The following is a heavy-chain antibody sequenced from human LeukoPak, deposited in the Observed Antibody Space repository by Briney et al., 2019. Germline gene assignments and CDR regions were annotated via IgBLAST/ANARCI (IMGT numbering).Heavy chain of an antibody. CDR1: GGSISSSSYY. Sequence: PSETLSLTCTVYGGSISSSSYYWGWIRQPPGKGLEWIGSIYYSGSTYYNPSLKCRVTISVDTSQNQFSLKLSSVTAADTAVYYCARTPVGAAAGIGWFDPWGQGTLVTVSS. D-gene: IGHD6-13*01. CDR3: ARTPVGAAAGIGWFDP. CDR2: IYYSGST. J-gene: IGHJ5*02. V-gene: IGHV4-39*01.